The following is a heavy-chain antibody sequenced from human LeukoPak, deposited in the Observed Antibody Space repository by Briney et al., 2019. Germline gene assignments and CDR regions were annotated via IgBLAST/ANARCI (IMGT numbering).Heavy chain of an antibody. D-gene: IGHD6-13*01. CDR1: GGSISSYY. Sequence: SETLSLTCTVSGGSISSYYWSWIRQPPGKGLEWIGYIYYSGSTNYNPSLKSRVTISVDTSKNQFSLKLSSVTAADTAVYYCARRGAAAATVFDYWGQGTLVTVSS. CDR2: IYYSGST. V-gene: IGHV4-59*01. J-gene: IGHJ4*02. CDR3: ARRGAAAATVFDY.